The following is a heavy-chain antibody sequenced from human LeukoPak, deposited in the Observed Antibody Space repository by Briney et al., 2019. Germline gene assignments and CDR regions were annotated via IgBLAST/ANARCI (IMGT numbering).Heavy chain of an antibody. J-gene: IGHJ4*02. V-gene: IGHV3-23*01. CDR2: ISGSGGST. Sequence: GGSLRLSCAASGFTFSSYAMSWVRQAPGKGLEWVSDISGSGGSTYYADSVKGRFTISRDNSKDTLYLQMNSLRAEDTAVYYCAKRGLPPGGGYWGQGTLVTVSS. D-gene: IGHD5-24*01. CDR3: AKRGLPPGGGY. CDR1: GFTFSSYA.